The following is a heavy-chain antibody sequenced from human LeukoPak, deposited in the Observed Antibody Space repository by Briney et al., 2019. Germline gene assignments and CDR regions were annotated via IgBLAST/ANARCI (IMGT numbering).Heavy chain of an antibody. CDR2: INHSGST. CDR3: ARAGSDFWSGYTPFDY. J-gene: IGHJ4*02. V-gene: IGHV4-34*01. CDR1: GGSFSGYY. D-gene: IGHD3-3*01. Sequence: SETLSLTCAVYGGSFSGYYWSWIRQPPGKGLEWIGEINHSGSTNYNPPLKSRVTISVDTSKNQFSLKLSSVTAADTAVYYCARAGSDFWSGYTPFDYWGQGTLVTVSS.